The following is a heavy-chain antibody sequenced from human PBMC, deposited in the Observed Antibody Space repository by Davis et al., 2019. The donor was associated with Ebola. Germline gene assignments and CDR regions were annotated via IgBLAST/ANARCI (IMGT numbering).Heavy chain of an antibody. V-gene: IGHV1-2*06. Sequence: ASVLVISKASAYIFIDYNIHWLRQAPAHGPEWMGRIRPNSGGTDYGQKFRRRLAITRDTSISTVYMELSRLTSDDTAVYYCARGHNVAYEYWGKGTLVTVSS. CDR2: IRPNSGGT. CDR3: ARGHNVAYEY. J-gene: IGHJ4*02. D-gene: IGHD3-16*01. CDR1: AYIFIDYN.